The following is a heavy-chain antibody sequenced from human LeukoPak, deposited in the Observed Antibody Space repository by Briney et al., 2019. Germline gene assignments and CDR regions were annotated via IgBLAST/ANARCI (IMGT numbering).Heavy chain of an antibody. CDR1: GFTFSSYG. Sequence: GGSLRLSCAASGFTFSSYGMHWVRQAPGKGLERVSSLSSSSSYIYYADSVKGRFTISRDNAKNSLYLQMNSLRAEDTAVYYCARVGPAAIEGDYYYYYMDVWGKGTTVTVSS. V-gene: IGHV3-21*01. D-gene: IGHD2-2*02. J-gene: IGHJ6*03. CDR2: LSSSSSYI. CDR3: ARVGPAAIEGDYYYYYMDV.